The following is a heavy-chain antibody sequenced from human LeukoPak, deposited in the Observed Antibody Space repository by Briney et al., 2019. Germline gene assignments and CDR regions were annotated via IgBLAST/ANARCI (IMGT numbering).Heavy chain of an antibody. CDR2: IRTRGRST. CDR3: AKDMIAAADILYFQH. CDR1: GFTFSNVA. J-gene: IGHJ1*01. D-gene: IGHD6-13*01. V-gene: IGHV3-23*01. Sequence: PGGSLRLSCAASGFTFSNVAMTWVRQAPGKRLEWVSTIRTRGRSTLYADSVQGRFTISRDNSKNTLYLQMNSLRVEDKAVYYCAKDMIAAADILYFQHWGQGTLVTASS.